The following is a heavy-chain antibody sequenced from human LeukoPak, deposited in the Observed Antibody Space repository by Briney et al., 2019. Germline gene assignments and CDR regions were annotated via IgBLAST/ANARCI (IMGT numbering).Heavy chain of an antibody. Sequence: ASVKVSCKASAYTFNSYDINWVRQATGQGLEWMGWLNPNSGNTGYAQKFQGRVTITRNTSISTAYMELSSPRSEDTAVYYCARADGYCSSTSCHWDYWGQGTLVTVSS. CDR2: LNPNSGNT. D-gene: IGHD2-2*01. CDR3: ARADGYCSSTSCHWDY. CDR1: AYTFNSYD. V-gene: IGHV1-8*03. J-gene: IGHJ4*02.